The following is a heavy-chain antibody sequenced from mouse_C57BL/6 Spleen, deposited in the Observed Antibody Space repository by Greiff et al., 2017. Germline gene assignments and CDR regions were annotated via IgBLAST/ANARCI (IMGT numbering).Heavy chain of an antibody. J-gene: IGHJ2*01. D-gene: IGHD2-1*01. Sequence: VQLQQSGAELVRPGASVKLSCTASGFNIKDDYMHWVKQRPEQGLEWIGWIDPANGDTEYASKFQGKATITADTSSNTAYLQLSSLTSEDTAVYYCTTGNSHLDYWGQGTTLTVSS. CDR2: IDPANGDT. V-gene: IGHV14-4*01. CDR3: TTGNSHLDY. CDR1: GFNIKDDY.